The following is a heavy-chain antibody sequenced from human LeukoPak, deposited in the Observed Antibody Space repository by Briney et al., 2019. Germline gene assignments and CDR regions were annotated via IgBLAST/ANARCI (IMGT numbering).Heavy chain of an antibody. D-gene: IGHD3-22*01. V-gene: IGHV1-2*02. J-gene: IGHJ4*02. CDR3: ARGRGSWYDSSGSPYIRFDY. Sequence: ASVKVSCKASGYTFTGYFIHWVRQAPGQGLEWMGWINPDSGGTNYAQKFQGRVTMTRDTSISTAYMELSRLRSDDSAIYYCARGRGSWYDSSGSPYIRFDYWGQGTLVTVSS. CDR2: INPDSGGT. CDR1: GYTFTGYF.